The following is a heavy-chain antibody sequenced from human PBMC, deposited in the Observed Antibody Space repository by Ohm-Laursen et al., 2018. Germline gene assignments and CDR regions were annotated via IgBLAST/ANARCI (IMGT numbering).Heavy chain of an antibody. V-gene: IGHV3-7*01. J-gene: IGHJ6*02. CDR3: ARDRILAAAYNGMDV. CDR2: IKVDGSEK. D-gene: IGHD6-13*01. CDR1: GFTFSSYW. Sequence: SLRLSCAASGFTFSSYWMTWVRQPPGKGLEWVARIKVDGSEKYYVDSVKGRFTISRDDAKNSLYLQMSSLRAEDTAVYYCARDRILAAAYNGMDVWGQGTTVTVSS.